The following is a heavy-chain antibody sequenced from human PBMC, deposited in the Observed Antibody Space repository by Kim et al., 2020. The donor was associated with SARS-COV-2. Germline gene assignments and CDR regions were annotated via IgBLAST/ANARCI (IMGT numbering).Heavy chain of an antibody. CDR3: ASFYCINAACSFPFDYYSMAV. CDR1: GGSFSSSA. CDR2: VIPIFATS. J-gene: IGHJ6*02. D-gene: IGHD2-8*01. V-gene: IGHV1-69*13. Sequence: SVKVSCKASGGSFSSSAISWVRLAPGQGLEWMGGVIPIFATSNHAQKFQGRVTITADESTSTAFMELTSLRSEDTAVYYCASFYCINAACSFPFDYYSMAVWGQGTTVTVSS.